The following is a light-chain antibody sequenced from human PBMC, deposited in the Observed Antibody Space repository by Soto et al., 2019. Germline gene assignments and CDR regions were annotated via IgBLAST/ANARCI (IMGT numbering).Light chain of an antibody. Sequence: EIVLTQFPGTLSLSPGERATLSCRASQSIRSNYLAWYQQKPGQAPRLLIYGASTRATGIPARFSGSGSGTEFTLTISSLQSEDFAVYYCQQYNNWPSITFGQGTRLEIK. V-gene: IGKV3-15*01. CDR2: GAS. CDR1: QSIRSN. J-gene: IGKJ5*01. CDR3: QQYNNWPSIT.